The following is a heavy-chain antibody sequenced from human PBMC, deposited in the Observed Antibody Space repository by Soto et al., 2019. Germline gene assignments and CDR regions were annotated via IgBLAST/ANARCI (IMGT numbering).Heavy chain of an antibody. CDR1: GYTFTGYY. CDR3: ARGSRYSSSSGSPNGAFDI. CDR2: INPNSGGT. D-gene: IGHD6-6*01. V-gene: IGHV1-2*04. Sequence: GASVKVSCKASGYTFTGYYMHWVRQAPGQGLEWMGWINPNSGGTNYAQKFQGWVTMTRDTSISTAYMELSRLRSDDTAVYYCARGSRYSSSSGSPNGAFDIWAQGTMVTVSS. J-gene: IGHJ3*02.